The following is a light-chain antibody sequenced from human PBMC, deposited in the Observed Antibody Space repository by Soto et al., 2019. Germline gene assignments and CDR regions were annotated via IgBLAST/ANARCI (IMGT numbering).Light chain of an antibody. CDR2: GAS. J-gene: IGKJ1*01. CDR3: QQYNNWPPTRT. Sequence: EIVMTQSPATLSVSPGERATLSCRASQSVSSNLAWYQQKRGQAPRLLIYGASTRATGIPARFSGSGSGTEFTLTISSLQSEDFAVYYCQQYNNWPPTRTFGQGTKVEIK. CDR1: QSVSSN. V-gene: IGKV3-15*01.